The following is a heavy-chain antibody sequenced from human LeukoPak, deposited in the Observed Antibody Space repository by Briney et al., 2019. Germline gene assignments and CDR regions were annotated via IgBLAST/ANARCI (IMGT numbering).Heavy chain of an antibody. V-gene: IGHV1-18*01. J-gene: IGHJ3*02. D-gene: IGHD3-10*01. CDR3: ARWSYYYGSGSRFRAFDI. CDR1: GYTXTSYG. Sequence: GASVKVSCKASGYTXTSYGISGVRQAPGQGLEWMGWISAYNGNTNYAQKLQGRVTMTTDTSTSTAYMELRSLRSDDTAVYYCARWSYYYGSGSRFRAFDIWGQGTLVTVSS. CDR2: ISAYNGNT.